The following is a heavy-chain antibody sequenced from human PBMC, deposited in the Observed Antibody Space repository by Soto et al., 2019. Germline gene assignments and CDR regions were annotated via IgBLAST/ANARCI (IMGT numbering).Heavy chain of an antibody. J-gene: IGHJ4*02. V-gene: IGHV3-7*01. CDR1: GFTFRTYW. CDR2: INPDGSKE. CDR3: SASLHY. Sequence: EVHLMESGGGLVQRGGSLRLSCGASGFTFRTYWMDWVRQTPGKGLEWVANINPDGSKENYIDSVKGRFTISRDNAKNSLHLQMTSLTAEDSALYFFSASLHYWGQGTLVTVSS.